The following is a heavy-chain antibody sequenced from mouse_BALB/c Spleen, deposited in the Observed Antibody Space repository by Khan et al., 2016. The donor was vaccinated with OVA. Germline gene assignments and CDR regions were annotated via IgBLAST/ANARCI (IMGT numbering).Heavy chain of an antibody. CDR2: ISPGSGDN. J-gene: IGHJ3*01. CDR1: GYSFTDYY. Sequence: QVQLQQSGAELARPGASVKLSCKASGYSFTDYYINWVKQRTGQGLEWIGEISPGSGDNYYNEKFKGKATLTADKSSSTSYMQLSSLTAETSAVYFCARRNYCGYTFAYWGQGTLVTVSA. V-gene: IGHV1-77*01. CDR3: ARRNYCGYTFAY. D-gene: IGHD1-2*01.